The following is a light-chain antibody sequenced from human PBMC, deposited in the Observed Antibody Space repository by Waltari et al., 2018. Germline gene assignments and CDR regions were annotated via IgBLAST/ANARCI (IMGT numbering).Light chain of an antibody. Sequence: QSGLTQPPSVSGAPGQRVTISCTGSRSHIGAGYDVHWYQLLPGTAPKPLLYGNSNRPSGVPDRFSGSKSGTSASLAITGLQAEDEAGYYCQSYDSSLSGSVFGGGTKLTVL. CDR3: QSYDSSLSGSV. J-gene: IGLJ2*01. CDR1: RSHIGAGYD. V-gene: IGLV1-40*01. CDR2: GNS.